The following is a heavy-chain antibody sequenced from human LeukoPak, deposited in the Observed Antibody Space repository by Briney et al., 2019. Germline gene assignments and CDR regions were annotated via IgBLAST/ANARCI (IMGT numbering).Heavy chain of an antibody. D-gene: IGHD6-19*01. V-gene: IGHV4-61*02. CDR1: GGSISSGSYY. Sequence: SETLSLTCTVSGGSISSGSYYWSWIRQPAGKGLEWIGRIYTSGSTNYNPSLKSRVTISVDTSKNQFSLKLSSVTAADTAVCYCARGRRRKIPGYSSGWYHPNLTFDYWGQGTLVTVSS. CDR2: IYTSGST. J-gene: IGHJ4*02. CDR3: ARGRRRKIPGYSSGWYHPNLTFDY.